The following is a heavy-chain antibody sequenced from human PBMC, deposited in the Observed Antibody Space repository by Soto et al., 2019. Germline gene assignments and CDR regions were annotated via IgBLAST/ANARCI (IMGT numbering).Heavy chain of an antibody. CDR3: TRRAYDFWSGTPQFDY. D-gene: IGHD3-3*01. J-gene: IGHJ4*02. CDR1: GGSISSGGYY. CDR2: IYYSGST. Sequence: SETLSLTCTVSGGSISSGGYYWSWIRQHPGKGLEWIGYIYYSGSTYYNPSLKSRVTISVDTSKNQFSLKLSSVTAADTAVYYCTRRAYDFWSGTPQFDYWGQGTLVTVSS. V-gene: IGHV4-31*03.